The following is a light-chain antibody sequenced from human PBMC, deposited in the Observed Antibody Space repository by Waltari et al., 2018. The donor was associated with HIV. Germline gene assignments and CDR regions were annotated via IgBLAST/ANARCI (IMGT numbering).Light chain of an antibody. CDR2: GNS. J-gene: IGLJ3*02. Sequence: QSVLTQPPSVSGAPGQRVTIPCTGSSSNIGAGYDVHWYQQLPGTAPKLLIYGNSDRPSGVPDRFSGSKSGTSASLAITGLQAEDEADYYCQSYDSSLSGSVFGGGTNLTVL. CDR1: SSNIGAGYD. V-gene: IGLV1-40*01. CDR3: QSYDSSLSGSV.